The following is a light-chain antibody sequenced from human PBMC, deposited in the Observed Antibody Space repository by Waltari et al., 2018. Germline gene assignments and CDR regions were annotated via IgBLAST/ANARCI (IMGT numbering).Light chain of an antibody. Sequence: QSVLTQPPSASGTPGPRVPMPCSGSRSTLGVHYVSWYQQPPGPAPTLHLYRNNERPSGVPDRFSGSKSGTSASLAINGLRSEDEADYYCAAWDDRLSAWVFGGRTKLTVL. V-gene: IGLV1-47*01. CDR3: AAWDDRLSAWV. CDR2: RNN. J-gene: IGLJ3*02. CDR1: RSTLGVHY.